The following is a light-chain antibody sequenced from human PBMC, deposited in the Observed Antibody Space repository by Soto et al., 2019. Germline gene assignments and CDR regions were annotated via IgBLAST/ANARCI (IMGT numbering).Light chain of an antibody. CDR1: QSVSSY. CDR3: QQHSNWPLT. J-gene: IGKJ4*01. V-gene: IGKV3-11*01. Sequence: VLTQSASTLCLSRGERATISCRASQSVSSYLAWYQQKPGQAPRPLIYGASTRATGVPARFSGSGYGTDFNLTISSLEPEDFAVYYCQQHSNWPLTFGGGTQVDIK. CDR2: GAS.